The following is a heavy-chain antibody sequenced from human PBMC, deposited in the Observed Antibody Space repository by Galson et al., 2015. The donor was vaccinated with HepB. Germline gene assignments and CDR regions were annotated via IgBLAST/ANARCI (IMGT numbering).Heavy chain of an antibody. J-gene: IGHJ4*02. D-gene: IGHD2-2*01. CDR2: ISGSGGST. CDR3: RSGYCGSSNCYRGDY. Sequence: SLRLSCAASGFTFSSYAMSWVRQAPGKGLEWVSAISGSGGSTYYADSVKGRFAISRDNSKNTLYLQMNSLRAEDTAVYFCRSGYCGSSNCYRGDYWGQGTLVTVSS. CDR1: GFTFSSYA. V-gene: IGHV3-23*01.